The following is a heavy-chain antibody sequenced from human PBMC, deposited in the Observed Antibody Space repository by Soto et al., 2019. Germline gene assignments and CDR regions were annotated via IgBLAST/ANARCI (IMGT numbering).Heavy chain of an antibody. Sequence: GGSLRLSCAASGFTFSSYEMNWVRQAPGKGLEWVSYISSSGSTIYYADSVKGRFTISRDNAKNSLYLQMNSLRAEDTAVYYCARLVSGYSYGYSDYWGQGTLVTVSS. CDR1: GFTFSSYE. J-gene: IGHJ4*02. CDR2: ISSSGSTI. CDR3: ARLVSGYSYGYSDY. D-gene: IGHD5-18*01. V-gene: IGHV3-48*03.